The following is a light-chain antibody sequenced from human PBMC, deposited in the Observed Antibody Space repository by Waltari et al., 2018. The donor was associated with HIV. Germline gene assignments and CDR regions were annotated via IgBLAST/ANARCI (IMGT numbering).Light chain of an antibody. CDR2: DTS. CDR1: TGAVTSDHY. CDR3: LLSYGGARV. V-gene: IGLV7-46*01. Sequence: QAVVTQEPSLTVSPGGTVTLTCGYSTGAVTSDHYPYWFQQTPGQAPRTLIYDTSNKHSWTPARFSGSLLGGKAALTLSGAQPEDEAEYYCLLSYGGARVVGGGTKLTV. J-gene: IGLJ2*01.